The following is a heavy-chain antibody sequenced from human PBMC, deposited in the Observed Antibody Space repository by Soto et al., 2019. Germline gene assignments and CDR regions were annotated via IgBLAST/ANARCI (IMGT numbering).Heavy chain of an antibody. CDR3: ARVRGDFWCFYYFNPGVYGMYF. J-gene: IGHJ6*02. CDR1: GGTFSSYA. V-gene: IGHV1-69*13. D-gene: IGHD3-3*01. CDR2: IIPIFGTA. Sequence: GASVKVSCKASGGTFSSYAISWVRQAPGQGLEWMGGIIPIFGTANYAQKFQGRVTITADESTSTAYMELSSLRSEDTAVYYCARVRGDFWCFYYFNPGVYGMYFWGQGSTVTVSS.